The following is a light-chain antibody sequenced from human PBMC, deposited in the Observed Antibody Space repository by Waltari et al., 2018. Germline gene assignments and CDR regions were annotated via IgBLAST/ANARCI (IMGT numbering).Light chain of an antibody. CDR1: QSVSSSY. V-gene: IGKV3-20*01. Sequence: EIALTQSPGTLSLSPGERATLSCTASQSVSSSYLAWYQQKPGQAPRLLIYGASSRATGIPDRFSGSGSGTDFTLTISRLEPEDFAVYYCQQSGSSQTFGQGTKLDIK. J-gene: IGKJ2*01. CDR3: QQSGSSQT. CDR2: GAS.